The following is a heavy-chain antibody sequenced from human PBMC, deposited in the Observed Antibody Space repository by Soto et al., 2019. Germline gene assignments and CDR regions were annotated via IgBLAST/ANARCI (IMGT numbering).Heavy chain of an antibody. D-gene: IGHD6-13*01. CDR2: IYYRGST. CDR1: GGSISSGDYY. V-gene: IGHV4-30-4*01. Sequence: QVQLQESGPGLVKPSQTLSLNCTVSGGSISSGDYYWSWIRQPPGKGLECIGYIYYRGSTYYNPSLKSQVTISVDTSKNQVSLKLSSVTAADTAVCYCARGWGYSSQKNFDYWGQGTLVTVSS. CDR3: ARGWGYSSQKNFDY. J-gene: IGHJ4*02.